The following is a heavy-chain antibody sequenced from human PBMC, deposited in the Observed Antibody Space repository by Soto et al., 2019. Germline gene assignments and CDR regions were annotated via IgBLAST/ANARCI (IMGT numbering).Heavy chain of an antibody. Sequence: PSETLSLTCTVSGVSISSGGYYWSWIRQHPGKGLEWIGYIYYSGSTYYNPSLKSRVTISVDTSKNQFSLKPSSVTAADTAVYYCARSGYSYGPNPLLYWGQGTLVTVSS. J-gene: IGHJ4*02. V-gene: IGHV4-31*03. CDR1: GVSISSGGYY. CDR3: ARSGYSYGPNPLLY. CDR2: IYYSGST. D-gene: IGHD5-18*01.